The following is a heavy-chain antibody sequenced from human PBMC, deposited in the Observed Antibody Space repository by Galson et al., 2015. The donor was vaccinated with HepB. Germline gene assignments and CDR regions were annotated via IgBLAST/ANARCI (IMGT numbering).Heavy chain of an antibody. D-gene: IGHD6-19*01. CDR2: TYYRSKWYN. J-gene: IGHJ5*02. V-gene: IGHV6-1*01. CDR1: GDSVSSNSAA. CDR3: AGVAYNSGWYTWFDP. Sequence: CAISGDSVSSNSAAWNRIRQSPSRGLEWLGRTYYRSKWYNDYAVSVKSRITINPDTSKNQFSLQLNSVTPEDTAVYYCAGVAYNSGWYTWFDPWGQGTLVTVSS.